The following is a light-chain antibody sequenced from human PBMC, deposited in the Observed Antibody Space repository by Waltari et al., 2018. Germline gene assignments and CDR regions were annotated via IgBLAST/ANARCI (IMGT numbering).Light chain of an antibody. J-gene: IGLJ3*02. V-gene: IGLV3-1*01. CDR3: QAWDSSTVV. CDR1: NLGDKF. Sequence: SYELTQSSSVYVSPGQSATIPCTGDNLGDKFCNWYQQRPGQAPVLFIHQNTKRPSGIPERFSGSNSGNTATLTISETQPLDEADYYCQAWDSSTVVFGGGTKLTVL. CDR2: QNT.